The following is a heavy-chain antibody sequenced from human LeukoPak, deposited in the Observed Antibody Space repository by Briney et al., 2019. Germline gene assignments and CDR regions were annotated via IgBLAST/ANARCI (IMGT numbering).Heavy chain of an antibody. Sequence: GGSLRLSCAASGFTFSSYTMSWFRQAPGKGLEWVSTITTSDGNTYYADSVKGRFTVSRDNSKNTLFLQMNSLRAEDTAVYYCAKDGGLWVSAHWGDSWGRGTLVTGSS. J-gene: IGHJ4*02. CDR3: AKDGGLWVSAHWGDS. D-gene: IGHD7-27*01. V-gene: IGHV3-23*01. CDR1: GFTFSSYT. CDR2: ITTSDGNT.